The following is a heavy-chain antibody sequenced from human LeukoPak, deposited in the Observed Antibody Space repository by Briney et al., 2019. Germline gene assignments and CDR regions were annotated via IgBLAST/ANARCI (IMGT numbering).Heavy chain of an antibody. D-gene: IGHD3-10*01. CDR2: IYYSGTT. CDR1: GASISSSRDY. J-gene: IGHJ5*02. V-gene: IGHV4-39*07. CDR3: AAISGSPADWFDP. Sequence: PSETLSLTCTVSGASISSSRDYWGWIRQPPGKGLEWIGSIYYSGTTYYDPSLKSRVTISVDTSKNQFSQKLSAVTAADTAVYYCAAISGSPADWFDPWGQGTLVTVSS.